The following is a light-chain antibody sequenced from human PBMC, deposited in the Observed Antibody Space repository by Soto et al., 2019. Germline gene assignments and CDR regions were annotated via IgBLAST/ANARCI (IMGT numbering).Light chain of an antibody. CDR2: AAS. CDR3: QQSSGIPYT. CDR1: QTISTY. V-gene: IGKV1-39*01. J-gene: IGKJ2*01. Sequence: DLPMTQSPSSLSASVGDRVTITCRASQTISTYLNWYQQNPGKAPKLLIYAASSLQSGVPSRFSGSGSGTDFTLTISSLQPEDFATYYCQQSSGIPYTFGQGTKLEIK.